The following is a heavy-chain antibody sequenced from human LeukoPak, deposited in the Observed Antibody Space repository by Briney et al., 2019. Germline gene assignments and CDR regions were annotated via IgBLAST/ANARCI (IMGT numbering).Heavy chain of an antibody. Sequence: SETLSLTCTVSGGSISSGSYYWSWIRQPAGKGLEWIGRIYTSGSTNYNPSLKSRVTISVDTSKNQFSLKLSSVTAADTAVYYCARDKVGYYYDSSGYEHWGQGTLVTVSS. J-gene: IGHJ1*01. CDR3: ARDKVGYYYDSSGYEH. CDR2: IYTSGST. V-gene: IGHV4-61*02. CDR1: GGSISSGSYY. D-gene: IGHD3-22*01.